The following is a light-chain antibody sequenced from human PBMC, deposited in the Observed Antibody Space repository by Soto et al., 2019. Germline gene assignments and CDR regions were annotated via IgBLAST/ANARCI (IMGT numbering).Light chain of an antibody. CDR2: EVN. V-gene: IGLV2-14*03. J-gene: IGLJ2*01. Sequence: QSVLTQPASVSGSPGQSITISCGGTSSDVGAYIYVSWYQQFPGKAPKLILYEVNNRPSGVSNRFSGSKSDTTASLTISGLQTEDEADYYCSSFSSITREVFGGGTKLTVL. CDR1: SSDVGAYIY. CDR3: SSFSSITREV.